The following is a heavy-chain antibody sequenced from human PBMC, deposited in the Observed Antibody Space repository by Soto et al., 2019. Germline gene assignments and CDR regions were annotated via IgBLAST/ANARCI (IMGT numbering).Heavy chain of an antibody. CDR1: GGSINSGGYY. V-gene: IGHV4-31*03. CDR2: IYYSGST. CDR3: ARQTSGGLYYYYYYGMDV. D-gene: IGHD5-12*01. J-gene: IGHJ6*02. Sequence: PSETLSLTCTVSGGSINSGGYYWSWIRQHPGKGLEWIGYIYYSGSTYYTPSLKSRVTISVDTSKNQFSLKLSSVTAADTAVYYCARQTSGGLYYYYYYGMDVWGQGTTVTVSS.